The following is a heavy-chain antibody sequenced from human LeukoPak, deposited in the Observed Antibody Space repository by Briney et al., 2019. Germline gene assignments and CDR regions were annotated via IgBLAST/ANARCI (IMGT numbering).Heavy chain of an antibody. CDR3: ARGKWELRIFDY. V-gene: IGHV4-31*03. Sequence: PSETLSLTCTVSGGSISSGGYYWSWIRQHPGKGLEWIGYIYYSGSTYYNPSLKSRVTISVDTSKNQFSLKLSSVTAADTAVHYCARGKWELRIFDYWGQGTLVTVSS. J-gene: IGHJ4*02. CDR1: GGSISSGGYY. CDR2: IYYSGST. D-gene: IGHD1-26*01.